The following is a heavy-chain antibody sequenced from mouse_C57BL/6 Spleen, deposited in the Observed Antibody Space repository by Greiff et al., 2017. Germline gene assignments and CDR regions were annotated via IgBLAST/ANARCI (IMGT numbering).Heavy chain of an antibody. V-gene: IGHV1-26*01. CDR3: ARSTSYGNLLFGV. CDR2: INPNNGGT. Sequence: VQLQQSGPELVKPGASVKISCKASGYTFTDYYMNWVKQSHGKSLEWIGDINPNNGGTSYNQKFKGKATLTVDKSSSTAYMELRSLTSEDSAVYYCARSTSYGNLLFGVWGTGTTVTVSS. J-gene: IGHJ1*03. CDR1: GYTFTDYY. D-gene: IGHD2-10*01.